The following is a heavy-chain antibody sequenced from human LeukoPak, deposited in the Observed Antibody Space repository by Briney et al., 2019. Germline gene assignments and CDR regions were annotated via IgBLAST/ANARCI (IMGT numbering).Heavy chain of an antibody. D-gene: IGHD3-10*01. CDR3: AAGGPSMVRGVRIDY. CDR2: INSDGSST. V-gene: IGHV3-74*01. J-gene: IGHJ4*02. Sequence: GGSLRLSCVASGFTFSNYNMNWVRQAPGKGLVWVSRINSDGSSTNYADSVKGRFTISRDNAKNTLYLQMNSLRAEDTAVYYCAAGGPSMVRGVRIDYWGQGTLVTVSS. CDR1: GFTFSNYN.